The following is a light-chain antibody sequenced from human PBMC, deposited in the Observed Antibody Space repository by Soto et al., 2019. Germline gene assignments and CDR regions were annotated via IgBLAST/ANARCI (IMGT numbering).Light chain of an antibody. CDR3: CSYAGSYTYV. V-gene: IGLV2-14*01. CDR2: EVS. J-gene: IGLJ1*01. CDR1: SSDVGGYNY. Sequence: SALTQPASVSGSPGQSITISCTGTSSDVGGYNYVSWYQQHPGKAPKLMIYEVSNRPSGVSNRFSGSKSGNTASLTISGLQAEDEADYYCCSYAGSYTYVFGTGTKVTVL.